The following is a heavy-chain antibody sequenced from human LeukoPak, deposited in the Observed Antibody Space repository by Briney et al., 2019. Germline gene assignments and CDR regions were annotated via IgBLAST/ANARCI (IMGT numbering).Heavy chain of an antibody. CDR3: AKSYGSGSYSEYYFDY. CDR2: LYPGDSDT. Sequence: HGESLKISCKGSGYSFTNYWIGWVRQMPGKGLEWMGVLYPGDSDTTYSPSFQGQVTISADKSISTAYLQWSSLKASDTAMYYCAKSYGSGSYSEYYFDYWGQGTLVTVSS. D-gene: IGHD3-10*01. V-gene: IGHV5-51*01. J-gene: IGHJ4*02. CDR1: GYSFTNYW.